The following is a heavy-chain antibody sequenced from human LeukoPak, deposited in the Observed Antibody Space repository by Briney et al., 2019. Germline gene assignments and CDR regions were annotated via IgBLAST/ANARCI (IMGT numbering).Heavy chain of an antibody. Sequence: SVKVSRKASGGTLSRYAISWVRQAPGKGLEWMGGILPIFGTADYAQKFRDRVTITADESRSTAYMELSSLRSEDRAVYHCASSTGLYTVTISRIDYWGQGTLVTVSS. CDR3: ASSTGLYTVTISRIDY. D-gene: IGHD4-11*01. CDR2: ILPIFGTA. V-gene: IGHV1-69*13. J-gene: IGHJ4*02. CDR1: GGTLSRYA.